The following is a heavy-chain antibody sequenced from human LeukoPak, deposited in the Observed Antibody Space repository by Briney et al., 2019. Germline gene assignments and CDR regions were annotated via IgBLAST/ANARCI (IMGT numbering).Heavy chain of an antibody. D-gene: IGHD3-16*02. J-gene: IGHJ4*02. Sequence: SETLSLTCTVSGGSISSSSYYWGWIRQPPGKGLEWIGSIYYSGSTYYNPSLKSRVTISVDTSKNQFSLKLSSVTAADTAVYYCARGQDGGLGELSTPSNFDYWGQGTLVTVSS. CDR3: ARGQDGGLGELSTPSNFDY. CDR1: GGSISSSSYY. V-gene: IGHV4-39*01. CDR2: IYYSGST.